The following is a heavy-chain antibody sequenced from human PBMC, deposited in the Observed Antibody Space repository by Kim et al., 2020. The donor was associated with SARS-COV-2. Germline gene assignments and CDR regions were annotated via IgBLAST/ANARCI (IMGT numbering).Heavy chain of an antibody. Sequence: SETLSLTCAVYGGSFSGYYWSWIRQPPGKGLEWIGEINHSGSTNYNPSLKSRVTISVDTSKNQFSLKLSSVTAADTAVYYCARGKLRENSSSWYFVNRPYAYYYGMDVWGQGTTVTVSS. D-gene: IGHD6-13*01. CDR3: ARGKLRENSSSWYFVNRPYAYYYGMDV. V-gene: IGHV4-34*01. CDR2: INHSGST. J-gene: IGHJ6*02. CDR1: GGSFSGYY.